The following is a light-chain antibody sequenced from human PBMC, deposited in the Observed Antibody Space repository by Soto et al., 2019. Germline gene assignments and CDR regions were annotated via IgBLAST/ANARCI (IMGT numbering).Light chain of an antibody. CDR2: GNN. J-gene: IGLJ2*01. CDR1: SSDIGAGYD. V-gene: IGLV1-40*01. CDR3: QSYDSSHVI. Sequence: QSVLTQPPSVSGAPGQRVTISCTGSSSDIGAGYDVYWYQQLPGTAPKLLIYGNNNRPSGVPDRFSGSKSGTSASLAITGLQAEDEADYYCQSYDSSHVIFGGGTKLTVL.